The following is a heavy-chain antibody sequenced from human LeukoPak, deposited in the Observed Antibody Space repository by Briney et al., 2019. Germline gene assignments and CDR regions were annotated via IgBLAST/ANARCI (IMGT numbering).Heavy chain of an antibody. CDR2: INPSGGST. CDR3: VIAVAGGFDY. V-gene: IGHV1-46*03. Sequence: ASVKVSCTASGYTFTSYYMHWVRQAPGQGLEWMGIINPSGGSTSYAQKFQGRVTMTRDTSTSTVYMELSSLRSEDTAVYYCVIAVAGGFDYWGQGTLVTVSS. J-gene: IGHJ4*02. CDR1: GYTFTSYY. D-gene: IGHD6-19*01.